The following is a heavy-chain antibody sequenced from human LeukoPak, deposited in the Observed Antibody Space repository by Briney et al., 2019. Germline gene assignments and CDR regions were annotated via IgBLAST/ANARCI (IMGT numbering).Heavy chain of an antibody. CDR2: ISYGGSNK. CDR1: GFTFSNYA. Sequence: GGSLRLSCAASGFTFSNYAMHWVRQAPGKGLEWVAVISYGGSNKYYADSVKGRFTISRDNSKNTLYLQMNSLRAEDTAVYYCARGDGSGPTFDYWGQGTLVTVSS. J-gene: IGHJ4*02. CDR3: ARGDGSGPTFDY. V-gene: IGHV3-30-3*01. D-gene: IGHD3-3*01.